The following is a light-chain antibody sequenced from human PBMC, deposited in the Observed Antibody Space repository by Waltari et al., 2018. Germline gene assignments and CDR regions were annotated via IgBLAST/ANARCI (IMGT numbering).Light chain of an antibody. Sequence: SYELTQPPSVSVSPGQTATITCTGDKLGDKYASWYQQKPGQSPVLVIHHDTKPPSGLPGRSSASTAGTTAILTTTGTQAMDEADYYCQAWDSSTRYVFGAGTKVTVL. J-gene: IGLJ1*01. V-gene: IGLV3-1*01. CDR1: KLGDKY. CDR3: QAWDSSTRYV. CDR2: HDT.